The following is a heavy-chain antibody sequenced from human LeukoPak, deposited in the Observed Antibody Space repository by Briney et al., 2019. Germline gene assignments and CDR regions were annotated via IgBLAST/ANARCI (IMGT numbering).Heavy chain of an antibody. CDR1: GGTFSSYA. CDR2: IIPIFGTA. CDR3: ARGIEQQIVRVYYYYYGMDV. Sequence: SVKVSCKASGGTFSSYAISWVRQAPGQGLEWMGGIIPIFGTANYAQKFQGRATMTRNTSISTAYMELSSLRSEDTAVYYCARGIEQQIVRVYYYYYGMDVWGQGTTVTVSS. D-gene: IGHD6-13*01. V-gene: IGHV1-69*05. J-gene: IGHJ6*02.